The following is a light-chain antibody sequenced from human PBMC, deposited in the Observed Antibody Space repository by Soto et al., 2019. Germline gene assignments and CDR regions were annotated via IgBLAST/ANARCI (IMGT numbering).Light chain of an antibody. Sequence: QSVLTQPPSVSEAPRQRVTISCSGSSSNVGNNAVSWYQQFPGKAPKLLIYYDDVLPSGVSDRFSGSKSGTSASLAISGLQSVDEADYYCAAWDDRLDGVVFGGGTKLTVL. CDR2: YDD. CDR1: SSNVGNNA. V-gene: IGLV1-36*01. CDR3: AAWDDRLDGVV. J-gene: IGLJ2*01.